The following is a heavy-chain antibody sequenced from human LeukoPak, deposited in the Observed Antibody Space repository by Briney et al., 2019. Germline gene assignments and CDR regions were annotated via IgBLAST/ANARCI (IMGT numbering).Heavy chain of an antibody. J-gene: IGHJ5*02. D-gene: IGHD2-2*01. CDR1: RYTFTEYY. Sequence: APVKVSCKASRYTFTEYYMHWVRQAPGQGLEWMGWINPNSGGTNYAQKFQGRVTMTRDTSISTAYMELSRLRSDDTAVYYCARGGWSLGYCSSSSCLDWFDPWGQGTLVTVSS. CDR2: INPNSGGT. CDR3: ARGGWSLGYCSSSSCLDWFDP. V-gene: IGHV1-2*02.